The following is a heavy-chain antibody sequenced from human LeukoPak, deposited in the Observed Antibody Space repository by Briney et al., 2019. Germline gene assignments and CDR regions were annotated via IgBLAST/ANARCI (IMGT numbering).Heavy chain of an antibody. CDR3: TQTTAYDILTGRRRYYFDY. CDR2: ISGSGGST. D-gene: IGHD3-9*01. Sequence: GGSLRLSCAASGFTFSRYAMSWVRQAPGKGLEWVSAISGSGGSTYYADSVKGRFTISRDNSKNTLYLQMNSLRAEDTAVFFFTQTTAYDILTGRRRYYFDYWGQGTLVTVSS. V-gene: IGHV3-23*01. J-gene: IGHJ4*02. CDR1: GFTFSRYA.